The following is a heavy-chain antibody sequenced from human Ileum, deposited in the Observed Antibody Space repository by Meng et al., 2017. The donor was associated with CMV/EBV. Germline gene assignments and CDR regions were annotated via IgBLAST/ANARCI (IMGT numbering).Heavy chain of an antibody. D-gene: IGHD2-2*01. CDR2: TYYRSKWYN. V-gene: IGHV6-1*01. J-gene: IGHJ4*02. CDR1: GDSVSSKSVT. CDR3: ARNIFEDQMLPFDY. Sequence: QGQLQQSGPGPVKPSQTLSLTCAISGDSVSSKSVTWNWIRQSPSRGLEWLGRTYYRSKWYNDYAVSVKSRITINPDTSRNHFFLQLSSVSPEDTAVYYCARNIFEDQMLPFDYWGQGTLVTVSS.